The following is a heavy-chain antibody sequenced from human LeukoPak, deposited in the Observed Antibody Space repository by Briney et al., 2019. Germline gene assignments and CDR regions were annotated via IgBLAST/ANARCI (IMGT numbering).Heavy chain of an antibody. J-gene: IGHJ4*02. CDR1: GFTFSSYS. V-gene: IGHV3-21*01. Sequence: GGSLRLSCAASGFTFSSYSMNWVRQAPGKGLEWVSSISSSSSYIYYADSVKGRFTISRDNAKNSLYLQMNSLRAEDTAVYYCARDREVAGLVDYWGQGTLVTVSS. D-gene: IGHD6-19*01. CDR2: ISSSSSYI. CDR3: ARDREVAGLVDY.